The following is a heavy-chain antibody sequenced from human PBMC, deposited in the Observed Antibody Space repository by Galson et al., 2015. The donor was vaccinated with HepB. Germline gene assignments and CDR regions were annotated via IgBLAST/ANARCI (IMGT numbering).Heavy chain of an antibody. D-gene: IGHD3-16*01. V-gene: IGHV3-20*03. CDR3: VRKNYGDAFDI. J-gene: IGHJ3*02. Sequence: GKGLQWVSGIFWNGGGRHYADSVKGRFTISRDNAKRSLYLQMNSLRAEDTALYFCVRKNYGDAFDIWGQGTLVIVSS. CDR2: IFWNGGGR.